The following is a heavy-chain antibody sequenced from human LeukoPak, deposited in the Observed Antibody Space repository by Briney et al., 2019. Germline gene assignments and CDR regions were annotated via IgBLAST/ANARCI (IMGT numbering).Heavy chain of an antibody. J-gene: IGHJ3*02. D-gene: IGHD2-2*01. Sequence: GESLKISCKGSGYSFASYWIGWVRQMPEKGLEWMGSIYPGDSDIRRSPSFRGQVTISADKSISTAYLQWTSLKASDTAMYYCARRKYQQLSAFDMWGQGTMVTVSS. V-gene: IGHV5-51*01. CDR1: GYSFASYW. CDR3: ARRKYQQLSAFDM. CDR2: IYPGDSDI.